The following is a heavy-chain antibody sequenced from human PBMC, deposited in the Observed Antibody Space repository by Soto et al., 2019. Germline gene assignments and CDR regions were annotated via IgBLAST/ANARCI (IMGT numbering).Heavy chain of an antibody. V-gene: IGHV1-69*02. CDR3: AGGVYSYGTRNAFDI. D-gene: IGHD5-18*01. CDR1: GGTFSSYT. J-gene: IGHJ3*02. Sequence: QVQLVQSGAEVKKPGSSVKVSCKASGGTFSSYTISWVRQAPGQGLEWMGRIIPILGIANYAQKFQGRVTITADKSTSTAYMELSSLRSEDTAVYYCAGGVYSYGTRNAFDIWGQGTMVTVSS. CDR2: IIPILGIA.